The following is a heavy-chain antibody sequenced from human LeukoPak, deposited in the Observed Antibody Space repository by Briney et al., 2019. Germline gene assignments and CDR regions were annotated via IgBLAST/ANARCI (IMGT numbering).Heavy chain of an antibody. J-gene: IGHJ6*02. CDR1: GFTFSSYW. CDR2: IKQDGSEK. V-gene: IGHV3-7*01. CDR3: ARAMVRGVYYYGMDV. Sequence: GGSLRLSCAASGFTFSSYWMSWVRQAPGKGLEWVANIKQDGSEKYYVDSVKGGFTISRDNAKNSLYLQMTSLRAEDTAVYYCARAMVRGVYYYGMDVWGQGTTVTVSS. D-gene: IGHD3-10*01.